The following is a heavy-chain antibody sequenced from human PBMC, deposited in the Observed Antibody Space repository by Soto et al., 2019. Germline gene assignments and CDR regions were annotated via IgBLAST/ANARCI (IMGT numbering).Heavy chain of an antibody. CDR1: GFTLTHYY. V-gene: IGHV1-69-2*01. Sequence: QLVQSGAEVEKPGASVRISCSVFGFTLTHYYIHWVQQAPGKGLEWMGFIDPEDGETFYRDKFQGRITVTADTSSDTVYMELTSLRSDDSAVYFCATYPSRTASHMSHFGTVVWGQGTAVTVSS. CDR3: ATYPSRTASHMSHFGTVV. D-gene: IGHD2-21*01. J-gene: IGHJ6*02. CDR2: IDPEDGET.